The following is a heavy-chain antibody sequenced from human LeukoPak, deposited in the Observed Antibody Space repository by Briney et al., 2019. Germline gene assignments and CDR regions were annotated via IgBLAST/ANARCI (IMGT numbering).Heavy chain of an antibody. D-gene: IGHD5-12*01. J-gene: IGHJ3*02. Sequence: GASVKVSCKASGYMFTTYAMSWVRQVPGQGLEWMGWISTYNGNTNYAQKFQGGVTMTTDTSTSTAFMELRSLRYDDTAVYYCARYDSGLEAFDIWGQGTTVTVSS. CDR2: ISTYNGNT. V-gene: IGHV1-18*01. CDR1: GYMFTTYA. CDR3: ARYDSGLEAFDI.